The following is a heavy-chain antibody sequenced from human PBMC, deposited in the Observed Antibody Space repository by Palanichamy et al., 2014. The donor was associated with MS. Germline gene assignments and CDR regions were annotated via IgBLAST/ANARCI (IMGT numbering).Heavy chain of an antibody. V-gene: IGHV3-13*01. D-gene: IGHD2-21*01. CDR1: GFTFSNYD. Sequence: EVQVVESGGGLVQPGGSLRLSCAASGFTFSNYDMHWVRQAPGQGLEWVSGIGSGGDTYYTGSVKGRFTISRENAKNSLYLQMNSLRAGDAAVYYCARAVYCGKDCLAGDGIDVWGQGTTVTVSS. J-gene: IGHJ6*02. CDR2: IGSGGDT. CDR3: ARAVYCGKDCLAGDGIDV.